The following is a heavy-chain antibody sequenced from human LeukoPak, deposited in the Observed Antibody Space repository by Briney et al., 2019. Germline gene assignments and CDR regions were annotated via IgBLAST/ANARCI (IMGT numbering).Heavy chain of an antibody. V-gene: IGHV3-53*01. CDR1: GFTVSSNY. CDR2: IYSGGST. J-gene: IGHJ6*04. CDR3: ARTVYYYGMDV. Sequence: PGGSLRLSCAASGFTVSSNYMSWVRQAPGKGLEWVSVIYSGGSTYYADSVKGRFTISRDNSKNTLYLQMNSLRAEDTAVYYCARTVYYYGMDVWGKGTTVTVSS.